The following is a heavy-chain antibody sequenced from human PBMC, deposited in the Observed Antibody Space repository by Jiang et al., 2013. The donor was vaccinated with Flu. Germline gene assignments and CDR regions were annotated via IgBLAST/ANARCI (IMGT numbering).Heavy chain of an antibody. Sequence: GRSLRLSCAASGFTFSSYGMHWVRQAPGKGLEWVAVISYDGSNKYYADSVKGRFTISRDNSKNTLYLQMNSLRAEDTAVYYCAKDQDSYGYDAFDIWGQGTMVTVSS. V-gene: IGHV3-30*18. D-gene: IGHD5-18*01. CDR1: GFTFSSYG. CDR2: ISYDGSNK. CDR3: AKDQDSYGYDAFDI. J-gene: IGHJ3*02.